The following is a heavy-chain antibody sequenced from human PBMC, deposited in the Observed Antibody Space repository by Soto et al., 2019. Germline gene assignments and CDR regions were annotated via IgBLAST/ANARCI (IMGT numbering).Heavy chain of an antibody. Sequence: GGSLRLSCAASGFTFSSFHMNWVRQAPGRGLEWVAYITSSGGSTYYADSVKGRFTISRDNSKNTLYLQMNSLRAEDTAVYYCAANRGYNYYYGMEVWGQGTTVTVSS. CDR2: ITSSGGST. V-gene: IGHV3-23*01. CDR3: AANRGYNYYYGMEV. D-gene: IGHD3-22*01. CDR1: GFTFSSFH. J-gene: IGHJ6*02.